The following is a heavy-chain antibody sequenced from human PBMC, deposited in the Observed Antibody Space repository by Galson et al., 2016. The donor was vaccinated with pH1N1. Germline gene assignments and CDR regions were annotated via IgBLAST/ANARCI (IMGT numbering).Heavy chain of an antibody. V-gene: IGHV3-23*01. D-gene: IGHD3-22*01. CDR3: VKLDSSGYYYGRFDS. CDR2: ISASGANT. J-gene: IGHJ4*02. CDR1: GFTFNIFA. Sequence: SLRLSCAASGFTFNIFATSWVRQAPGKGPEWVSSISASGANTNYADPVKGRFTISRDNSKNTLYLQTNSLRDEDTAIYYCVKLDSSGYYYGRFDSWGQGTLVTVSS.